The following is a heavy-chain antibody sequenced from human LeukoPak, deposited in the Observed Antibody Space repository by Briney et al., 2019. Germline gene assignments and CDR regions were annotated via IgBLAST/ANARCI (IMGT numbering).Heavy chain of an antibody. J-gene: IGHJ4*02. CDR1: GFTFSSYA. Sequence: GGSLRLSCAASGFTFSSYAMSWVRQAPGKGLEWVSAFSGSGGSTYYADSVKGRFTISRDNSKNTLYLQMNSLRAEDTAVYYCARNGRYCSGGSCYYFDYWGQGTLVTVSS. CDR2: FSGSGGST. CDR3: ARNGRYCSGGSCYYFDY. D-gene: IGHD2-15*01. V-gene: IGHV3-23*01.